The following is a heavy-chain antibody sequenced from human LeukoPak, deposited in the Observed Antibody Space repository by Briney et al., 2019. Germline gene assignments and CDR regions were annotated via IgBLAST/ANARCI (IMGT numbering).Heavy chain of an antibody. D-gene: IGHD6-19*01. Sequence: PGGSLRLSCTASGFTFNNYAMSWVRQAPGKGLDWVSAIGSGDTTFYADFVKGRLTISRDNSKSMSSLQMSSLTAEDTAIYYCAKGGSGWYPGFDYWGQGILVTVSS. CDR1: GFTFNNYA. J-gene: IGHJ4*02. CDR2: IGSGDTT. V-gene: IGHV3-23*01. CDR3: AKGGSGWYPGFDY.